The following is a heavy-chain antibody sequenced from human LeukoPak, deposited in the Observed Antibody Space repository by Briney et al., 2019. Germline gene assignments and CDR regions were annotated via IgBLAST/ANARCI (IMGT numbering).Heavy chain of an antibody. J-gene: IGHJ6*03. Sequence: GESLKISCKGSGYSFTSYRIGWVRQMPGKGLEWMGIIYPGDSDTRYSPSFQGQVTISADKSISTAYLQWSSLKASDTAMYYCARLESLDIVVVPAAMNYYMDVWGKGTTVTVTS. V-gene: IGHV5-51*01. CDR2: IYPGDSDT. CDR1: GYSFTSYR. D-gene: IGHD2-2*03. CDR3: ARLESLDIVVVPAAMNYYMDV.